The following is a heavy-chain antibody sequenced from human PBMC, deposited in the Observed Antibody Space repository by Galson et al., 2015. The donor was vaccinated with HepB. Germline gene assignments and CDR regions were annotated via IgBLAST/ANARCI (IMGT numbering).Heavy chain of an antibody. Sequence: SLRLSCAASGFTFSNYWMNWVRQAPGKGLEWVANIKQDGSEKHYVESVAGRFTISRDNAKNSVDLQMSSLRAEDTAVYYCARASYGDWGSDAFDIWGQGTMVTVSS. CDR3: ARASYGDWGSDAFDI. CDR2: IKQDGSEK. CDR1: GFTFSNYW. D-gene: IGHD4-17*01. J-gene: IGHJ3*02. V-gene: IGHV3-7*01.